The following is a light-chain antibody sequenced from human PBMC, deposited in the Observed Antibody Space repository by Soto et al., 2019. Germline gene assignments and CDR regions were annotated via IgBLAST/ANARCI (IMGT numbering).Light chain of an antibody. CDR1: SSDVGGYNY. CDR2: DVT. CDR3: SSYTSSSTPVV. J-gene: IGLJ2*01. Sequence: QSVLTQPASVSGSPGQSITIFCTGTSSDVGGYNYVSWYQQHPGKAPKLMIFDVTNRPSGVSNRFSGSKSGNTASLTISGRQAEDEADYYCSSYTSSSTPVVFGGGTKLTVL. V-gene: IGLV2-14*01.